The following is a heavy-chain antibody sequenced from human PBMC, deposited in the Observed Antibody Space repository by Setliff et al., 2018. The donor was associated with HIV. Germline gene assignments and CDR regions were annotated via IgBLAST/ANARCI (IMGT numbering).Heavy chain of an antibody. CDR1: GFTLDDYA. J-gene: IGHJ6*03. V-gene: IGHV3-9*01. CDR2: ISWNSGSI. CDR3: AKHAPQYYYYYMDV. Sequence: GGSLRLSCAASGFTLDDYAMHWVRQAPGKGLEWVSGISWNSGSIGYADSVKGRFTISRDNAKNSLYLQMNGLRAEDTAVYYCAKHAPQYYYYYMDVWGKGTTVTVSS.